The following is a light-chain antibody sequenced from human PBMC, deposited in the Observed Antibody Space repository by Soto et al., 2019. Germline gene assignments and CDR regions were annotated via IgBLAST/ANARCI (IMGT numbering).Light chain of an antibody. CDR3: QVWGSNTVV. CDR1: KLGDRY. J-gene: IGLJ2*01. CDR2: QAT. Sequence: SYELTQPPSVSVSPGQTASITCSGGKLGDRYACWYQQKPGQSPVLVIYQATKRHSGIPGRFSGSHSGNTATLTISGTQAMDEADYFCQVWGSNTVVFGGGTKLTVL. V-gene: IGLV3-1*01.